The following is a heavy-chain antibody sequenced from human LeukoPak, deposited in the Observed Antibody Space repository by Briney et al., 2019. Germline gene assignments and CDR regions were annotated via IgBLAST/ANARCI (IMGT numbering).Heavy chain of an antibody. V-gene: IGHV4-34*01. CDR1: GGSFSGYY. J-gene: IGHJ6*03. CDR2: INHSGST. D-gene: IGHD3-3*01. Sequence: PSETLSLTCAVCGGSFSGYYWSWIRQPPGKGLEWIGEINHSGSTNYNPSLKSRFTISVDTSKTQFSLKLSSVTAADTAVYYCAYSTYDFWSGYRCCMDVWSKGTTVTVSS. CDR3: AYSTYDFWSGYRCCMDV.